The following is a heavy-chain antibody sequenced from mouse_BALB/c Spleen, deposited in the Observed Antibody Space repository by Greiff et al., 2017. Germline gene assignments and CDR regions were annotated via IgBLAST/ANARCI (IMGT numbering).Heavy chain of an antibody. CDR3: ARSRTMITEDWFAY. Sequence: QVQLQQSGAELVRPGSSVKISCKASGYAFSSYWIEWVKQRPGHGLEWIGEILPGSGSTNYNEKFKGKATFTADTSSNTAYMQLSSLTSEDSAVYYCARSRTMITEDWFAYWGQGTLVTVSA. CDR2: ILPGSGST. J-gene: IGHJ3*01. V-gene: IGHV1-9*01. D-gene: IGHD2-4*01. CDR1: GYAFSSYW.